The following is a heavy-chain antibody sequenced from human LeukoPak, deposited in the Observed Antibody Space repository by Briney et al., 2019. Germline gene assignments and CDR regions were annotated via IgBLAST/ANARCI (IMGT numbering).Heavy chain of an antibody. Sequence: GGSLRLSCAASGFTFSSYAMSWVRQAPGKGLEWVSAISGVGDSTYYADSVKGRFTISRDNSKNTLFLQMNSLRAEDTAAYYCAKRTGYSSGWDYWGQGTLITVSS. CDR1: GFTFSSYA. CDR3: AKRTGYSSGWDY. CDR2: ISGVGDST. V-gene: IGHV3-23*01. D-gene: IGHD6-19*01. J-gene: IGHJ4*02.